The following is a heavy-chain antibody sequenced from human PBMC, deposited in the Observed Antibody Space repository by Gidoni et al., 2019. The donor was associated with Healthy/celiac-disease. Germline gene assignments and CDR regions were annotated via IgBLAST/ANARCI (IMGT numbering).Heavy chain of an antibody. J-gene: IGHJ4*02. CDR2: IWYDGSYK. V-gene: IGHV3-33*01. Sequence: QVHLVVSGGGVVQPGWSLRLSCAGSGLTFCRYGIHWVRQAPGKGLEWGAVIWYDGSYKYYADSVKGRFTISRDNSKNTLYLQMSSLRAEDTAVYYCARGGDYYDSSGYFLFPFDFWGQGTLVTVSS. CDR1: GLTFCRYG. CDR3: ARGGDYYDSSGYFLFPFDF. D-gene: IGHD3-22*01.